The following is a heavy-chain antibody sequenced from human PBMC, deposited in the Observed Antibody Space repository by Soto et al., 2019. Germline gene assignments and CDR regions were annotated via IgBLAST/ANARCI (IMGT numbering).Heavy chain of an antibody. CDR3: ATSNWFDP. Sequence: QLQLQESGPGLVKPSETLSLTCTVSGGSISSRGYYWGWIRQPPGKGLEWIGTIYYSGSTYYNPSLQSRVTISLDTSKNQFSLKLSSVTAADTAVYYWATSNWFDPWGQGTLVTVSS. CDR2: IYYSGST. V-gene: IGHV4-39*01. J-gene: IGHJ5*02. CDR1: GGSISSRGYY.